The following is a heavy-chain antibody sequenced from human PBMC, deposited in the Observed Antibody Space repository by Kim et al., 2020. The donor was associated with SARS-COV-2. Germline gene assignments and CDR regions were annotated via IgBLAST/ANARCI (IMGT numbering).Heavy chain of an antibody. CDR1: GGSFSGYY. Sequence: SETLSLTCAVYGGSFSGYYWSWIRQPPGKGLEWIGEINHSGSTNYNPSLKSRVTISVDTSKNQFSLKLSSVTAADTAVYYCARDSSSWYRYGMDVWGQGTTVTVSS. CDR3: ARDSSSWYRYGMDV. J-gene: IGHJ6*02. V-gene: IGHV4-34*01. CDR2: INHSGST. D-gene: IGHD6-13*01.